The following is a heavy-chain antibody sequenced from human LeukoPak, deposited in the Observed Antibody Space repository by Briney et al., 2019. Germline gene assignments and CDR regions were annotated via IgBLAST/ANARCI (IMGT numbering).Heavy chain of an antibody. J-gene: IGHJ4*02. CDR3: ARGRGTMVRGVPKIIDY. V-gene: IGHV1-8*01. Sequence: ASVKVSCKASGYTFTSYDINWVRQATGQGLEWMGWMNPNSGNTGYAQKFQGRVTITRNTSISTAYMELSSLRSEDTAVYYCARGRGTMVRGVPKIIDYWGQGTLVTVSS. CDR1: GYTFTSYD. CDR2: MNPNSGNT. D-gene: IGHD3-10*01.